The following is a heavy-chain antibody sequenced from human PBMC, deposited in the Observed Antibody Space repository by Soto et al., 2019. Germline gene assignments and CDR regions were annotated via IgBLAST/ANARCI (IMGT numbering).Heavy chain of an antibody. CDR2: IIPIFGTA. D-gene: IGHD1-1*01. Sequence: QVQLVQSGAEVKKPGSSVKVSCKASGGTFSSYPISWVRQAPGQGLEWMGGIIPIFGTANYAQKFQSRVTITADESTSTAYMELSRLRSEDTAVDYCARGKLPRTTYGDFDYWGQGTLVTVSS. V-gene: IGHV1-69*01. CDR1: GGTFSSYP. J-gene: IGHJ4*02. CDR3: ARGKLPRTTYGDFDY.